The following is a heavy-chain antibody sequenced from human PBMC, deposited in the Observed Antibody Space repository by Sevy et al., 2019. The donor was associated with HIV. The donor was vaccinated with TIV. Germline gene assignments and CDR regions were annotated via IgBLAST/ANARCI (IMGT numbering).Heavy chain of an antibody. CDR1: GFTFSSYS. V-gene: IGHV3-21*01. J-gene: IGHJ4*02. CDR2: ISSSSSYI. Sequence: GSLRLSCAASGFTFSSYSMNWVRQAPGKGLEWVSSISSSSSYIYYADSVKGRFTISRDNAKNSLYLQMNSLRAEDTAVYYCARDPRIAVAGTEFNDYWGQGTLVTVSS. CDR3: ARDPRIAVAGTEFNDY. D-gene: IGHD6-19*01.